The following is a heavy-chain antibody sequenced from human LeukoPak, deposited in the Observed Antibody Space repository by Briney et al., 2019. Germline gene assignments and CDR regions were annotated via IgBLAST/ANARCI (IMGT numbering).Heavy chain of an antibody. CDR1: GDMLTELS. CDR3: TMGSYFLLSNWFHP. CDR2: FDPEDGET. V-gene: IGHV1-24*01. J-gene: IGHJ5*02. D-gene: IGHD3-10*01. Sequence: ASVQVSCKVSGDMLTELSMHWVRQAPGKGLEWMGSFDPEDGETIYAQKFQGRVSMTEDTSIDTAYMELSSLRSDDTAVYYCTMGSYFLLSNWFHPWGQGTLVTVSS.